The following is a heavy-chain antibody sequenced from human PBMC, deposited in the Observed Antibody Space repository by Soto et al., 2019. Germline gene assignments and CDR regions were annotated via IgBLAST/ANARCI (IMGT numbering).Heavy chain of an antibody. D-gene: IGHD3-22*01. Sequence: SETLSLTCAVYGGSFSGYYWSWIRQPPGKGLEWIGEINHSGSTNYNPSLKSRVTISVDTSKNQFSLKLSSVTAADTAVYYCARGRPYYYDSSGYLHLWYFDYWGQGTLVTVSS. CDR2: INHSGST. J-gene: IGHJ4*02. CDR1: GGSFSGYY. CDR3: ARGRPYYYDSSGYLHLWYFDY. V-gene: IGHV4-34*01.